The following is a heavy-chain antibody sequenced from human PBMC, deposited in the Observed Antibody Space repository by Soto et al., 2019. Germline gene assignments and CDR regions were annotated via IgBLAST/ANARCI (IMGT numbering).Heavy chain of an antibody. CDR1: GGSFSGYY. CDR3: ARGMWLRPSYFDY. J-gene: IGHJ4*02. D-gene: IGHD5-12*01. CDR2: INHSGST. Sequence: QVQLQQWGAGLLKPSETLSLTCAVYGGSFSGYYWSWIRQPPGKGLEWIGEINHSGSTNYTPSLKSRVTISVDTSKNQFPLKLSSVTAADTAVYYCARGMWLRPSYFDYWGQGTLVTVS. V-gene: IGHV4-34*01.